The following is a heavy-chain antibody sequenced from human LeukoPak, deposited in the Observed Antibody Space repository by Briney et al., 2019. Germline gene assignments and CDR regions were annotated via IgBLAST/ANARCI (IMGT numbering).Heavy chain of an antibody. V-gene: IGHV1-18*01. CDR1: GYTFSSYG. J-gene: IGHJ4*02. Sequence: ASVKVSCKASGYTFSSYGLSWVRQAPGQGLELMGWISAYNGNTNYAQKFQGRVTMTTDTSTSKAYIELRSLISDDKTVDYCARDSYSSGWYGEDYWGQGTLVTVSS. CDR3: ARDSYSSGWYGEDY. CDR2: ISAYNGNT. D-gene: IGHD6-13*01.